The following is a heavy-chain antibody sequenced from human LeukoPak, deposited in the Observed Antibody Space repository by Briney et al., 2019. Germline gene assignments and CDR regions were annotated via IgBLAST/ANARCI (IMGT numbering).Heavy chain of an antibody. Sequence: SQTLSLTCAISGDSVSSNSITWNWIRQSPSRGLEWLGRTYYRSTWYNDYAVSVRGRITVNPDTSKNQFSLHLNSVTPEDTAVYYCARRLTQYDCFDPWGQGILVTVSS. D-gene: IGHD2-2*01. J-gene: IGHJ5*02. CDR2: TYYRSTWYN. CDR3: ARRLTQYDCFDP. V-gene: IGHV6-1*01. CDR1: GDSVSSNSIT.